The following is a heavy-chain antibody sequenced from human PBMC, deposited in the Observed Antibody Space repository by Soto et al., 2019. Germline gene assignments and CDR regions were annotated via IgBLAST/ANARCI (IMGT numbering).Heavy chain of an antibody. D-gene: IGHD5-12*01. CDR2: IWYDGSNT. V-gene: IGHV3-33*01. J-gene: IGHJ6*02. CDR1: GFTFSSYG. Sequence: GGSLRLSCAASGFTFSSYGMHWVRQAPGKGLEKVAVIWYDGSNTYYEDSVKGRFTISRDNSKNTPYLQVNRLVAEDTPVYYSARYYVATHVGDIYALMDVWGQGTTVTVSS. CDR3: ARYYVATHVGDIYALMDV.